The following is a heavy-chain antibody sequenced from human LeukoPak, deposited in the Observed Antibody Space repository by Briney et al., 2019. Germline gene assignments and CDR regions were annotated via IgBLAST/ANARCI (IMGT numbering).Heavy chain of an antibody. Sequence: SETLSLTCAVYGGSFSGYYWSWIRQPPGKGLKWIGEINHSGSTNYNPSLKSRVTISVDTSKNQFSLKLSSVTAADTAVYYCARAGLLVRGVTLRYFDLWGRGTLVTVSS. CDR1: GGSFSGYY. V-gene: IGHV4-34*01. D-gene: IGHD3-10*01. CDR2: INHSGST. CDR3: ARAGLLVRGVTLRYFDL. J-gene: IGHJ2*01.